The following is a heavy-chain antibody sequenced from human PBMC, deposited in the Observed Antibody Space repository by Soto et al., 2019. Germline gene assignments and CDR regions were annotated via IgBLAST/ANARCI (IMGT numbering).Heavy chain of an antibody. CDR3: ATWFGDGNWFDP. V-gene: IGHV4-31*11. CDR1: GGSISSGGYY. J-gene: IGHJ5*02. Sequence: QVQLQASGPGLVKPSQTLSLPCAVSGGSISSGGYYWSWIRQHPGKGLEWIGYIYYSGGTYYNPARKSRVTISVDTSKNQFALKLSSVTAADTAVYYCATWFGDGNWFDPGGQGTLVTVSS. D-gene: IGHD3-10*01. CDR2: IYYSGGT.